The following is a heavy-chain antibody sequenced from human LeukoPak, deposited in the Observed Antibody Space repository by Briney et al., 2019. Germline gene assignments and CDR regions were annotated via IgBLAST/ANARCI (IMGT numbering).Heavy chain of an antibody. V-gene: IGHV4-38-2*02. J-gene: IGHJ5*02. CDR2: IYHSGST. Sequence: SETLSLTCTVSGYSISSGYYWGWIRQPPGKGLEWIGSIYHSGSTYYNPSLKSRVTISVDTSKNQFSLKLSSVTAADTAVYYCARDAFRAWGQGTLVTVSS. CDR3: ARDAFRA. CDR1: GYSISSGYY.